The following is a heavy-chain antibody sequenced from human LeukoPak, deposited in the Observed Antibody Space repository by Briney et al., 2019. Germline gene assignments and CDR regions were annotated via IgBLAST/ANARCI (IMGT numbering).Heavy chain of an antibody. CDR1: GFIFVNNA. Sequence: PGGSLRLSCAASGFIFVNNAMGWVRQAPGKGLEWVSGICASGRCTFYAAPVRGRFTVSRDNFKNSLYLQMNNLRAEDTAVYYCAKYINVPRTQLLGDYWGQGALVTVSS. CDR3: AKYINVPRTQLLGDY. J-gene: IGHJ4*02. D-gene: IGHD4-23*01. V-gene: IGHV3-23*01. CDR2: ICASGRCT.